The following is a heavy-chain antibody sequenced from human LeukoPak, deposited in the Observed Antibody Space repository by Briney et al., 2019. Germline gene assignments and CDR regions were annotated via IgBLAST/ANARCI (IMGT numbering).Heavy chain of an antibody. CDR1: GFTFSTHA. D-gene: IGHD1-26*01. J-gene: IGHJ4*02. V-gene: IGHV3-23*01. Sequence: GGSLRLTCAASGFTFSTHAMNWVRQAPGKGLEWVSLISGGSTYYADSVKGRFTISRGNSKNTLYLQMNSLRAEDTAVYYCAKGLGSGRYFGFDYWGQGTLVTVSS. CDR3: AKGLGSGRYFGFDY. CDR2: ISGGST.